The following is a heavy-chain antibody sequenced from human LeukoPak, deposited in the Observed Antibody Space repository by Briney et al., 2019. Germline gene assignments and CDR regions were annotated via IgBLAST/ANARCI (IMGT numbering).Heavy chain of an antibody. CDR2: INHSGST. Sequence: SETLSLTCAVYGGSCSGYYWSWIRQPPGKGLEWIGEINHSGSTNYNPSLKSRVTISVDTSKNQFSLKLSSVTAADTAVYYCARRRGYGSGSYYNVVRYAGSFDYWGQGTLVTVSS. D-gene: IGHD3-10*01. CDR1: GGSCSGYY. CDR3: ARRRGYGSGSYYNVVRYAGSFDY. J-gene: IGHJ4*02. V-gene: IGHV4-34*01.